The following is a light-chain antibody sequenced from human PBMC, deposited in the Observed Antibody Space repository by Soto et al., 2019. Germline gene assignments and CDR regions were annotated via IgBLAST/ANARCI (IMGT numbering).Light chain of an antibody. CDR3: QQSYKMPS. J-gene: IGKJ5*01. V-gene: IGKV1-39*01. Sequence: EIPLAQSPSSLAASVADRLTLTCRASRNVSIYLNWYQPKSGKGPTLLIHATSNLQIGVPSRLSGSGSGTEFTLTISSLEPEDFGTYYCQQSYKMPSFGQGTRLEIK. CDR2: ATS. CDR1: RNVSIY.